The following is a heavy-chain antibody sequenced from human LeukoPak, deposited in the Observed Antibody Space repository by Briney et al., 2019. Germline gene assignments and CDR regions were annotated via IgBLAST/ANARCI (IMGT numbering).Heavy chain of an antibody. D-gene: IGHD2/OR15-2a*01. J-gene: IGHJ3*01. Sequence: GASVKVSCKASGYTFTGYYMHWVRQAPGQGLEWMGWINPDSGGTNNAQKFQGRVTMTRDTCISTAYMELSRLRSDDTAVYYCARTFYDTLDSDAFDFWGQGTMVIVSS. CDR3: ARTFYDTLDSDAFDF. CDR1: GYTFTGYY. V-gene: IGHV1-2*02. CDR2: INPDSGGT.